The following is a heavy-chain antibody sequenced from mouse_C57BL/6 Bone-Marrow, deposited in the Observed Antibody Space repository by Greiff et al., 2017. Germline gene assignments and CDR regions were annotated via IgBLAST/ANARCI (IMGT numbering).Heavy chain of an antibody. Sequence: QVHVKQSGAELMKPGASVKLSCKATGYTFTGYWIEWVKQRPGHGLEWIGEILPGSGSTNYNEKFKGKATFTADTSSNTAYMQLSSLTTEDSAIYYWASPLYSGSLDYAMDYWGQGTSVTVSS. CDR3: ASPLYSGSLDYAMDY. D-gene: IGHD1-1*01. CDR2: ILPGSGST. V-gene: IGHV1-9*01. CDR1: GYTFTGYW. J-gene: IGHJ4*01.